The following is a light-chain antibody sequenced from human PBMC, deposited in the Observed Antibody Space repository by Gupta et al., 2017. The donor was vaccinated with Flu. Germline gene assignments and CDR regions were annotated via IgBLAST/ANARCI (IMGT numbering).Light chain of an antibody. CDR3: QQRSNWPPPT. CDR2: DAS. J-gene: IGKJ2*01. CDR1: QSVSSY. V-gene: IGKV3-11*01. Sequence: EIVLTQSPATLSLSPGERATLSCRASQSVSSYLAWYQQKPGQAPRLLIYDASNRDTGIPARFSGSGSGKDLTLTISSREQEDFAVYYCQQRSNWPPPTFGQGTKLEIK.